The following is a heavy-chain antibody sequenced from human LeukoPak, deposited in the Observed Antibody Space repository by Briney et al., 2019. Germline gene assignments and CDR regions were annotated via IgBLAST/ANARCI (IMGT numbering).Heavy chain of an antibody. D-gene: IGHD4-4*01. J-gene: IGHJ5*02. CDR3: ARHPFQYPFDH. V-gene: IGHV4-59*08. Sequence: SETLSLTCTVSGASVSSDYWNWIRQSPGKGLEWIGYIYHSGHTMSNPSLKSRVSLSLDTSNNQFSLKLSSVTAADTAVYYCARHPFQYPFDHWGQGTVVSVSS. CDR2: IYHSGHT. CDR1: GASVSSDY.